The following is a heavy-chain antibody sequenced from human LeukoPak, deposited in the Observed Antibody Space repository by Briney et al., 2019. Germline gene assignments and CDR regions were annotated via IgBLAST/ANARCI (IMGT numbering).Heavy chain of an antibody. CDR3: ARDNDYSNHFSHFDY. V-gene: IGHV3-33*01. CDR2: IWYDGSNK. D-gene: IGHD4-11*01. J-gene: IGHJ4*02. Sequence: PGGSLRLSCPASRFTFSNYGMHWVRQAPGRGLEWVAVIWYDGSNKYYTDSVKGRFTISRDKSKNTLYLQMNSLRAEDTAVYYCARDNDYSNHFSHFDYWGQGTLVTVSS. CDR1: RFTFSNYG.